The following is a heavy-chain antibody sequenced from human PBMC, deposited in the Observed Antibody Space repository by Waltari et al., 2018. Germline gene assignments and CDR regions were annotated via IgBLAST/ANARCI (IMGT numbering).Heavy chain of an antibody. CDR1: GLTFSRYS. CDR3: ARDQDWAFDY. V-gene: IGHV3-48*02. Sequence: EVQLVESGGGLVQPGGSLKLSCAASGLTFSRYSMTWVRQAPGKGLEWVSHIGPGGSNIGYADSVKGRITISRDNAQNSLYLIINSLTDEDTAVYYCARDQDWAFDYWGRGTLVTVSS. D-gene: IGHD2-21*01. J-gene: IGHJ4*02. CDR2: IGPGGSNI.